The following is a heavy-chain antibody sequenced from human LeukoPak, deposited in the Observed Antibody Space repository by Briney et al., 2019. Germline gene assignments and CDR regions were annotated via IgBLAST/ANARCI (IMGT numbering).Heavy chain of an antibody. CDR1: GGSISSGDYY. CDR3: ARSMFRLVFGVVNLDY. D-gene: IGHD3-3*01. Sequence: SETLSLTCTVSGGSISSGDYYWSWIRQPPGKGLEWIGYIYYSGSTYYNPSLKSRVTISVDTSKNQFSLKLSSVTAADTAVYYCARSMFRLVFGVVNLDYWGQGTLVTVSS. J-gene: IGHJ4*02. CDR2: IYYSGST. V-gene: IGHV4-30-4*08.